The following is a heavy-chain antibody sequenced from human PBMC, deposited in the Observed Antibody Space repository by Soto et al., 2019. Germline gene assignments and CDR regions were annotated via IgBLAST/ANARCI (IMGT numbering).Heavy chain of an antibody. D-gene: IGHD3-22*01. CDR3: TRPVRDGSYYYYGMDV. V-gene: IGHV3-73*02. J-gene: IGHJ6*02. CDR1: GFTFSGSA. Sequence: EVQLVESGGGLVQPGGSLKLSCAASGFTFSGSAMHWVRQASGKGLEWVGRIRSKANSYATAYAASVKGRFTISRDDSKNTADLQMNSLKTEDTAVYYCTRPVRDGSYYYYGMDVWGQGTTVTVSS. CDR2: IRSKANSYAT.